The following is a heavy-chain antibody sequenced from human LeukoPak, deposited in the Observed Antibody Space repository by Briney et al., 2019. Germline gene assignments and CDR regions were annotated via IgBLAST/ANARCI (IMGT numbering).Heavy chain of an antibody. CDR1: GGTFSSYA. CDR3: ASYYEHGGPGYFQH. V-gene: IGHV1-69*11. Sequence: SLKLSCKASGGTFSSYAISWVRQAPGQGLEWMGTIIPILGTANYAQKFKGRVTISADESTSTAYMQLSSLRSEDTAVYYCASYYEHGGPGYFQHWGQGTLVTVSS. D-gene: IGHD3-22*01. CDR2: IIPILGTA. J-gene: IGHJ1*01.